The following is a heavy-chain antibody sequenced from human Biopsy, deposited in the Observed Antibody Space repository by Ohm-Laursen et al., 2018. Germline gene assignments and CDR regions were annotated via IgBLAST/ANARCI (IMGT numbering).Heavy chain of an antibody. Sequence: GSLRLSCTASGSTFHSYAMNWVRQAPGKGLEWISRLDVAEYNIYYADSVRGRFTASRDNSKGMVYLQMDSLRADDTAVYYCVRTWGGYDFDSWGQGTLVTVSS. D-gene: IGHD3-16*01. V-gene: IGHV3-23*01. CDR2: LDVAEYNI. CDR3: VRTWGGYDFDS. J-gene: IGHJ4*01. CDR1: GSTFHSYA.